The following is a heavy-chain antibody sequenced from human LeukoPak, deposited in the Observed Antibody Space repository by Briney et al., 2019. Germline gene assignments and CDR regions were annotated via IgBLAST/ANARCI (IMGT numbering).Heavy chain of an antibody. J-gene: IGHJ5*02. D-gene: IGHD4-23*01. CDR1: GFTFSSYS. CDR3: ARAPVARLNWFDP. CDR2: ISSSSSYI. Sequence: EPGGSLRLSCAASGFTFSSYSMNWVRQAPGKGLEWVSSISSSSSYIYYADSVKGRFTISRDNAKNSLYLQMNSLRAEDTAVYYCARAPVARLNWFDPWGQGTLVTVSS. V-gene: IGHV3-21*01.